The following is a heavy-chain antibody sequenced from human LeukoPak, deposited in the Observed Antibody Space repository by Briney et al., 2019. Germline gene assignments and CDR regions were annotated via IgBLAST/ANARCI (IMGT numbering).Heavy chain of an antibody. J-gene: IGHJ6*02. CDR1: GASISSNY. CDR3: ARDQGRCSSTTCYSYYGMDV. V-gene: IGHV4-4*07. CDR2: IYTSEST. Sequence: SETLSLTCTVSGASISSNYWSWIRQPAGKGLEWIGRIYTSESTNPSLNSRVSMSVYTSKNQFTLKLSSVTAADAAVYYCARDQGRCSSTTCYSYYGMDVWGQGTTVTVSS. D-gene: IGHD2-2*01.